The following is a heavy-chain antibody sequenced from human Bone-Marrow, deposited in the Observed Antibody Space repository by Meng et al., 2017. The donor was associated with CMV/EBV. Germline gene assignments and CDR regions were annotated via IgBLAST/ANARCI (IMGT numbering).Heavy chain of an antibody. CDR1: GFTVSSNY. J-gene: IGHJ3*02. V-gene: IGHV3-66*02. Sequence: GGSLRLSCAASGFTVSSNYMSWVRQAPGKGLEWVSVIYSGGSTYYADSVKGRFTISRDNSKNTLYLQMNSLRAEDTAVYYWAGGVRGAMQGAFDIWGQGTMVTV. CDR2: IYSGGST. D-gene: IGHD3-10*01. CDR3: AGGVRGAMQGAFDI.